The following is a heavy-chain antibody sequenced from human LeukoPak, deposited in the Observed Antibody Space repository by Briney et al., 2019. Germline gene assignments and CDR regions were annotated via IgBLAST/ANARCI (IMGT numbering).Heavy chain of an antibody. Sequence: GGPLRLSCAASGFTFDDYAMHWVRQAPGKGLEWVSGISWNSGSIGYADSVKGRFTISRDNAKNSLYLQMNSLRAEDTALYYCAKESLSGSCFDYWGQGTLVTVSS. V-gene: IGHV3-9*01. D-gene: IGHD1-26*01. CDR3: AKESLSGSCFDY. CDR1: GFTFDDYA. CDR2: ISWNSGSI. J-gene: IGHJ4*02.